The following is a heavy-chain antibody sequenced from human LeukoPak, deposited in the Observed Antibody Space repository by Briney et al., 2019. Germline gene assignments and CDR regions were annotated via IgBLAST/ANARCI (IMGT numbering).Heavy chain of an antibody. J-gene: IGHJ4*02. V-gene: IGHV1-18*01. CDR2: IDASNGNT. CDR3: ARDYHYVPDF. CDR1: GYTFTSYG. D-gene: IGHD3-16*01. Sequence: VSVKVSCKASGYTFTSYGISWVRQAPGQGLEWVGWIDASNGNTNYAQKVQGRVTITTDTSTTTAYMELRSLGFDDTAVYYCARDYHYVPDFWGQGTLVTVSS.